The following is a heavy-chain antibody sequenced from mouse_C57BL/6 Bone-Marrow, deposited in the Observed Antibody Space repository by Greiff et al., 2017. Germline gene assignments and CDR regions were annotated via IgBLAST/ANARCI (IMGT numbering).Heavy chain of an antibody. Sequence: VQLQQPGAELVKPGASVKMSCKASGYTFTSYWITWVKQRPGQGLEWIGDIYPGSGSTNYNKKFKSKATLTVDTSSSTAYMQLSSLTSEDSAVYYGARPYYSNYWYFDVWGTGTTVTVSS. CDR3: ARPYYSNYWYFDV. J-gene: IGHJ1*03. D-gene: IGHD2-5*01. V-gene: IGHV1-55*01. CDR2: IYPGSGST. CDR1: GYTFTSYW.